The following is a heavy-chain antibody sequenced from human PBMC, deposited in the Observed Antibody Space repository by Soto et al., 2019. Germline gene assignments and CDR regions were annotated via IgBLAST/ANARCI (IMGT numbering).Heavy chain of an antibody. CDR2: IHYSGST. CDR3: ARPQRGETAKFDY. D-gene: IGHD5-18*01. Sequence: SETLSLTCTVSGGSISSSSYYWGWIRQPPGKGLEWIGSIHYSGSTYYNPSLKSRVTISVDTSKNQFSLKLSSVTAADTAVYYCARPQRGETAKFDYWGQGTLVTVSS. CDR1: GGSISSSSYY. V-gene: IGHV4-39*01. J-gene: IGHJ4*02.